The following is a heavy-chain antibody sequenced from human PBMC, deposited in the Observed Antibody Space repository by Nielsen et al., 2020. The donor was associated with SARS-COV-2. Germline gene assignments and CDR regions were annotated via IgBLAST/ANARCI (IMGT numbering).Heavy chain of an antibody. V-gene: IGHV3-21*01. CDR3: ARDLEYSSSSSAYYGMDV. CDR1: GFTFSSYS. J-gene: IGHJ6*02. CDR2: ISSSSSYI. Sequence: GESLKISCAASGFTFSSYSMNWVRQAPGKGLEWVSSISSSSSYIYYADSVKGRFTISRDNAKNSLYLQMNSLRAEDTAVYYCARDLEYSSSSSAYYGMDVWGQGTTVTVSS. D-gene: IGHD6-6*01.